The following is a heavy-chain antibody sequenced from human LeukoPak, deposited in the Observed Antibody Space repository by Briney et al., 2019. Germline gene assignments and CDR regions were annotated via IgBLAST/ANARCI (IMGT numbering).Heavy chain of an antibody. CDR3: ARGPHYYGSGSYFY. CDR1: GGSITSTNY. Sequence: SGTLSLTCGVSGGSITSTNYWTWVRQPPGKGLEWIGEVNLQGSTNYNPSLMGRVAISVDMSENHISLQLTSVTAADTAVYYCARGPHYYGSGSYFYWGQGTLVTVSS. D-gene: IGHD3-10*01. J-gene: IGHJ4*02. V-gene: IGHV4-4*02. CDR2: VNLQGST.